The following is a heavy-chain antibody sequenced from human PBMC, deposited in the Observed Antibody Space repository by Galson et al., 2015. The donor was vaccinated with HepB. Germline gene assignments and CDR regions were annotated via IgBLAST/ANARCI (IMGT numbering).Heavy chain of an antibody. V-gene: IGHV3-33*08. CDR2: IWYDGSNQ. J-gene: IGHJ2*01. Sequence: SLRLSCAASGFTFSSYGMHWVRQAPGKGLEWVAVIWYDGSNQYYADSVKGRFTISRDNSKNTLYLQMNSLRAEDTAVYYCARDGYSSSWYVRYFDLWGRGTLVTVSS. D-gene: IGHD6-13*01. CDR3: ARDGYSSSWYVRYFDL. CDR1: GFTFSSYG.